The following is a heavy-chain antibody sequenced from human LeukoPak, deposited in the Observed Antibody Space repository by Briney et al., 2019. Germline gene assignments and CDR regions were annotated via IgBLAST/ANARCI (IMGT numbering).Heavy chain of an antibody. CDR2: INHSGST. Sequence: SETLSLTCAVYGGSFSGYYWSWIRQPPGKGLEWIGEINHSGSTNYSPSLKSRVTISVDTSKNQFSLKLSSVTAADTAVYYCARGEEDRIAAAGVYYFDYWGQGTLVTVSS. CDR1: GGSFSGYY. D-gene: IGHD6-13*01. CDR3: ARGEEDRIAAAGVYYFDY. V-gene: IGHV4-34*01. J-gene: IGHJ4*02.